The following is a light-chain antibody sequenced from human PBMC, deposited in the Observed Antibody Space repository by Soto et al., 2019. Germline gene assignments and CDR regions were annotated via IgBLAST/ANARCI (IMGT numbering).Light chain of an antibody. V-gene: IGLV2-11*01. Sequence: QSALTQPRSVSGSPGQSVTISCTGTSSDVGGYNYVSWYQQHPGKAPKLMIYDVSKRPSGVPDRFSGSKSGNTASLTISGLHAEEEADYYCCSYAGSYKGYVFGTGTKLTVL. CDR1: SSDVGGYNY. CDR2: DVS. CDR3: CSYAGSYKGYV. J-gene: IGLJ1*01.